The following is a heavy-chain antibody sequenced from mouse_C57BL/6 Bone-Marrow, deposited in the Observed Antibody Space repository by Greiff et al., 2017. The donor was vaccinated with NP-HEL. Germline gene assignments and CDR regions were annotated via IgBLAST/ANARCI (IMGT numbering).Heavy chain of an antibody. CDR3: ARLYPIRGYFDV. V-gene: IGHV1-81*01. CDR1: GYTFTSYG. D-gene: IGHD3-1*01. J-gene: IGHJ1*03. Sequence: QVHVKQSGAELARPGASVKLSCKASGYTFTSYGISWVKQRTGQGLEWIGEIYPRRGNTYYTEKFKGKATLTADKSSSTAYMELRILTSEDSAVYFCARLYPIRGYFDVWGTGTTVTVSS. CDR2: IYPRRGNT.